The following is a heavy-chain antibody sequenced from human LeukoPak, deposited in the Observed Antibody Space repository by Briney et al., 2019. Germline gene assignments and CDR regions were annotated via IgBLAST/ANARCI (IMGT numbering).Heavy chain of an antibody. CDR2: ISGSGGST. D-gene: IGHD2-2*01. Sequence: GRSLRLSCAASGFTFSNYAMSWVRQAPGKGVEWVSAISGSGGSTYYADSVKGRFTISRDNSKNTLYLQMNSLRAEDTAVYYCAKGRRYQLPPSWFDPWGQGTLVTVSS. CDR1: GFTFSNYA. J-gene: IGHJ5*02. CDR3: AKGRRYQLPPSWFDP. V-gene: IGHV3-23*01.